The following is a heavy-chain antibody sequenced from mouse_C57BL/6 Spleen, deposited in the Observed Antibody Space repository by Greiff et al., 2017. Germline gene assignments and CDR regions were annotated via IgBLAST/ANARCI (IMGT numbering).Heavy chain of an antibody. CDR2: INPGSGGT. Sequence: VQLQQSGAELVRPGTSVTVSCTASGYAFTNYLIEWVQQRPGQGLEWIGVINPGSGGTKSTEKFYGKATLTADKSSSTAYIQLSRLTSEDSAVYFCASSSGLLGAYWGQGTLVTVSA. CDR3: ASSSGLLGAY. CDR1: GYAFTNYL. D-gene: IGHD3-2*02. J-gene: IGHJ3*01. V-gene: IGHV1-54*01.